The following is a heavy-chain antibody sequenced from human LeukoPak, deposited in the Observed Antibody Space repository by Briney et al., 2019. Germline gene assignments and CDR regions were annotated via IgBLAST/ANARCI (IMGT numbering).Heavy chain of an antibody. V-gene: IGHV4-39*01. D-gene: IGHD5-18*01. Sequence: SETLSLTCTVSGDSINSSSYYWGWIRQPPGKGLEWIGSIYYSGNTYYTPSLKSRVTISLDTSKNQFSLRLSSVTAADTAVYYCARHNGYSFGRQHYWGQGTLVTVSS. J-gene: IGHJ4*02. CDR3: ARHNGYSFGRQHY. CDR2: IYYSGNT. CDR1: GDSINSSSYY.